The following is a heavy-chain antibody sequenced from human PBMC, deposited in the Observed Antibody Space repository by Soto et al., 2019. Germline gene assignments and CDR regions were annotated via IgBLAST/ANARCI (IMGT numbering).Heavy chain of an antibody. V-gene: IGHV4-39*01. D-gene: IGHD4-17*01. CDR1: GGSISSSSYY. CDR2: MYDSENT. J-gene: IGHJ4*02. Sequence: SETLSLTCTVSGGSISSSSYYWGWIRHPPGKGLEWIGLMYDSENTYYNPSLESRVTISVDTSKNQFSLKLRSVTAADTALYYCAKTKTTVGFGYFDYWGQGTLVTVSS. CDR3: AKTKTTVGFGYFDY.